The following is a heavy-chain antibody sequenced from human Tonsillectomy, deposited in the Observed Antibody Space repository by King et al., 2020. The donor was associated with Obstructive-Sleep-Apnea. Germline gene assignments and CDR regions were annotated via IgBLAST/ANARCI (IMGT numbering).Heavy chain of an antibody. CDR1: GYSFTGYY. J-gene: IGHJ4*02. CDR3: ARNRKPY. D-gene: IGHD1-14*01. CDR2: INPNRGGT. Sequence: VQLGESGAEVKMPGASVKVSCRASGYSFTGYYIHWVRQAPGQGPEWLGWINPNRGGTNYAQKFQGRVTMTRDTSISTANMELSGLRSDDTAVYYCARNRKPYWGQGTLVTVSS. V-gene: IGHV1-2*02.